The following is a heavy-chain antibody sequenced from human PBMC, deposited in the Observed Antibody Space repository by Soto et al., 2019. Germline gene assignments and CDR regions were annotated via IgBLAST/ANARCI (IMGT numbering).Heavy chain of an antibody. V-gene: IGHV4-4*02. CDR3: ARSFAWYAIDH. CDR1: RGSITSEQR. Sequence: QMQLQESGPGLVKPSETLSLICTVSRGSITSEQRWSWVRQPPGKGLEWIGEIHHSGSTNENPSLRSRVTMSVDKSKNQFSLKLNSVTAADTAVYFCARSFAWYAIDHWGQGTLVIVSS. D-gene: IGHD3-9*01. CDR2: IHHSGST. J-gene: IGHJ4*02.